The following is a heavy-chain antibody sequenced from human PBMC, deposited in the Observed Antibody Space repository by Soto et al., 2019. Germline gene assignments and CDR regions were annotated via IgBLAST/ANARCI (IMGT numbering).Heavy chain of an antibody. CDR2: IYYSGST. CDR3: ARGRGGITFGGGYYMDV. Sequence: SETLSLTCTVSGGSISSYYWSWIRQPPGKGLEWIGYIYYSGSTNYNPSLKSRVTISVDTSKNQFSLKLSSVTAADTAVYYCARGRGGITFGGGYYMDVWGKGTTVTVSS. J-gene: IGHJ6*03. D-gene: IGHD3-16*01. V-gene: IGHV4-59*01. CDR1: GGSISSYY.